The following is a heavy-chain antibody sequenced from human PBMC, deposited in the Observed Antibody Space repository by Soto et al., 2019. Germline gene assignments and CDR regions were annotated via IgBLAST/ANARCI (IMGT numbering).Heavy chain of an antibody. V-gene: IGHV1-69*13. J-gene: IGHJ6*02. D-gene: IGHD2-8*01. CDR3: SRVTVRVYAIGYYYCGMDV. CDR2: IIPIFGTA. Sequence: SVKVSCKASGGTFSSYAISWVRQAPGQGLEWKGGIIPIFGTANYAQKFQGRVTITADESTSTAYMELSSLRSEDTAVYYCSRVTVRVYAIGYYYCGMDVWGQGTTVTVSS. CDR1: GGTFSSYA.